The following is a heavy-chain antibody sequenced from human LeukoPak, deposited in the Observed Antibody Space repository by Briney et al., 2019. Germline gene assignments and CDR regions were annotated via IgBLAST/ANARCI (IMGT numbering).Heavy chain of an antibody. Sequence: GGSLRLSCAASGFTFSSYGMHWVRQAPGKGLEWVAFIRYDGSNKYYADSVKGRLTISRDNSKNTLYLQMNSLRAEDTAVYYCARGTYDTLDYWGQGTLVTVSS. CDR3: ARGTYDTLDY. CDR1: GFTFSSYG. V-gene: IGHV3-30*02. J-gene: IGHJ4*02. CDR2: IRYDGSNK. D-gene: IGHD3-9*01.